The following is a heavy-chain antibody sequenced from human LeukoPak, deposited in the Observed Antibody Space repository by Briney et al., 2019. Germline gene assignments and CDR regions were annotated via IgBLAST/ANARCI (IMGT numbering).Heavy chain of an antibody. J-gene: IGHJ4*02. CDR1: GFTFSSYA. V-gene: IGHV3-23*01. D-gene: IGHD1-26*01. CDR3: AKVRGSGSYYSYYFDY. Sequence: GGSLRLSCAASGFTFSSYAMSWVRQAPGKGLEWVSAISGSGGSTYYADSVKGRFTISRDNSKNTLYLQMNSLRAEDTAVYYCAKVRGSGSYYSYYFDYWGQGTLVTVSS. CDR2: ISGSGGST.